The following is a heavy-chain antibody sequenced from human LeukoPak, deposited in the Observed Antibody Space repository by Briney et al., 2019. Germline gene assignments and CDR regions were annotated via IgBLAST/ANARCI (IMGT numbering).Heavy chain of an antibody. CDR3: ARFGRDIVVVPAATGYYYYYMDV. J-gene: IGHJ6*03. D-gene: IGHD2-2*01. V-gene: IGHV1-8*02. CDR1: GGTFSSYA. Sequence: ASVKVSCKASGGTFSSYAINWVRQATGQGLEWMGWMNPNSGNTGYAQKFQGRVTMTRNTSISTAYMELSSLRPEDTAVYYCARFGRDIVVVPAATGYYYYYMDVWGKGTTVTISS. CDR2: MNPNSGNT.